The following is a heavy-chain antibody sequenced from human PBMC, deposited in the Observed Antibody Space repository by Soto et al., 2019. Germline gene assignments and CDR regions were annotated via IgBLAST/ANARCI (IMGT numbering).Heavy chain of an antibody. V-gene: IGHV4-59*01. CDR1: GGSISSYY. J-gene: IGHJ4*02. CDR3: ARAQEYYYDSSGSFDY. Sequence: PSETLSLTCTVSGGSISSYYWSWIRQPPGKGLEWIGYIYYSGSTNYNPSLKSRVTISVDTSKNQFSLKLSSVTAADTAVYYCARAQEYYYDSSGSFDYWGQGTLVTVSS. CDR2: IYYSGST. D-gene: IGHD3-22*01.